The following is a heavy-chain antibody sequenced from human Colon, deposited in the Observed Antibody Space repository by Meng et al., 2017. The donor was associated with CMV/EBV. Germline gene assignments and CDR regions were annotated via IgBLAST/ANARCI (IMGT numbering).Heavy chain of an antibody. Sequence: VQSWGGLVEPGGSLRLSCAASGFIFSDYYMTWIREAPGKGLEWVSYISPTGSDTNYADSVRGRFTISRDNAKNSLFLQMSSLTAEDTAVYYCVKGHTMINPWGQGTLVTVPQ. CDR2: ISPTGSDT. J-gene: IGHJ5*02. D-gene: IGHD3-16*01. CDR1: GFIFSDYY. V-gene: IGHV3-11*05. CDR3: VKGHTMINP.